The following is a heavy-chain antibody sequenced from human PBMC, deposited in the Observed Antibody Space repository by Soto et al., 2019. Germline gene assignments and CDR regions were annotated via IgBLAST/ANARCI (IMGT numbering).Heavy chain of an antibody. CDR2: ISRSGGST. CDR3: AKEGGLTIPATDY. D-gene: IGHD3-9*01. CDR1: GFTFSSYA. J-gene: IGHJ4*02. V-gene: IGHV3-23*01. Sequence: EVQLLESGGGLVQPGGSLRLSCAASGFTFSSYAMTWVRQAPGKGLEWVSAISRSGGSTYYADSVKGRFTISRDTSKNTLYLQMNSLRAEDTAIYCCAKEGGLTIPATDYWGQGNLVTVSS.